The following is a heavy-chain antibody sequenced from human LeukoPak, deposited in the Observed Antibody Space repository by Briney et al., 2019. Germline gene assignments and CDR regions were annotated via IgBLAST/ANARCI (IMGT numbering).Heavy chain of an antibody. CDR2: IYSGGTT. Sequence: GGSLRLSCAASGLIVSSNYMNWVRQPPGKGLEWVSIIYSGGTTYYADSVKGRFTISRDNSKNTLYLQMNSLRAEDTAVYYCAKAAINWGQGTMVTVSS. J-gene: IGHJ3*01. CDR1: GLIVSSNY. V-gene: IGHV3-53*01. CDR3: AKAAIN. D-gene: IGHD5-12*01.